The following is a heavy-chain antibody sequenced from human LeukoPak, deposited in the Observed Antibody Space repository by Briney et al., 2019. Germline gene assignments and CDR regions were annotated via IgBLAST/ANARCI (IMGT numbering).Heavy chain of an antibody. CDR1: GFTFSNYG. Sequence: GGSLRLSCAASGFTFSNYGIHWVRQAPGKGLEWVAVISYDGSNKYYADSVKGRFTISRDNSKNTLYLQLNSLRPEDTAVYYCARDQLAYSGYDTLFDYWGQGSLVTVSS. CDR2: ISYDGSNK. D-gene: IGHD5-12*01. V-gene: IGHV3-30*03. J-gene: IGHJ4*02. CDR3: ARDQLAYSGYDTLFDY.